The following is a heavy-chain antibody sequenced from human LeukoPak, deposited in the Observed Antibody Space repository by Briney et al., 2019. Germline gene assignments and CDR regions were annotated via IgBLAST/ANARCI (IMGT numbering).Heavy chain of an antibody. CDR1: GFTFSNYW. D-gene: IGHD5-18*01. Sequence: PGGSLRLSCAASGFTFSNYWMSWVRQTPGKGLEWVANIKQDGRERYYVDSVKGRFTISRDNSKNTLYLQMNSLRAEDTAVYYCAKDRYSYWGTDFDYWGQGTLVTVSS. CDR2: IKQDGRER. J-gene: IGHJ4*02. CDR3: AKDRYSYWGTDFDY. V-gene: IGHV3-7*03.